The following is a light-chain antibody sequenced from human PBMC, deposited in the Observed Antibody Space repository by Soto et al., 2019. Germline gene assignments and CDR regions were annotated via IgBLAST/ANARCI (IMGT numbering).Light chain of an antibody. CDR1: QFFGSDY. CDR2: GAS. Sequence: EIVLTQSPDTLSLSPGERATLSCRASQFFGSDYLAWYQQKPGQPPRLLIYGASRMATGIPDRFSGRGSGTDFTLTISSLEPEDFAMYYCQKYDGTGTFGQGTKVEIK. J-gene: IGKJ1*01. V-gene: IGKV3-20*01. CDR3: QKYDGTGT.